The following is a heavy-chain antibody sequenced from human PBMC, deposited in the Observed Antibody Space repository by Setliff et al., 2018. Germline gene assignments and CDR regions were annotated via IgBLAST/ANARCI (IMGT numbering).Heavy chain of an antibody. V-gene: IGHV4-39*01. J-gene: IGHJ3*02. CDR2: IYYSGST. D-gene: IGHD6-13*01. CDR1: GGSISSGSYY. Sequence: SETLSLTCTVSGGSISSGSYYWGWIRQPPGKGLEWIGSIYYSGSTYYNPSLKSRVTISVDTSKNQFSLKLSSVTAADTAVYYCARRRLYSSSWFEGAFDIWGQGTMVTVSS. CDR3: ARRRLYSSSWFEGAFDI.